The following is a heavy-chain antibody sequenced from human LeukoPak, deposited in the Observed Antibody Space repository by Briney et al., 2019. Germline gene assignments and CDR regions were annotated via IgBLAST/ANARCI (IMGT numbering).Heavy chain of an antibody. CDR2: FSAYTGST. V-gene: IGHV1-18*01. J-gene: IGHJ4*02. Sequence: ASVKVSCKASGYTFTSYGISWVRQAPGQGLEWMGWFSAYTGSTNYAQKLQGRVTMTTDTSTSTAYMELRSLRSDDTAVYYCARDQGEDYDFWSGYLDYFDYWGQGTLVTVSS. D-gene: IGHD3-3*01. CDR1: GYTFTSYG. CDR3: ARDQGEDYDFWSGYLDYFDY.